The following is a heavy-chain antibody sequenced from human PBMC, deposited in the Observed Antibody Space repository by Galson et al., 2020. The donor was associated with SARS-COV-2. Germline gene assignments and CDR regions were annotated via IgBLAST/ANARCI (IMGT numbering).Heavy chain of an antibody. V-gene: IGHV1-2*02. J-gene: IGHJ6*04. Sequence: ASVKVSCKASGYTFTGYYMHWVRQAPGHGLEWMGWINPNSGGTNYAQKFRGRVTRTRDTSISTANMELTRLRSDDTAVYYCARVRITMLVWVIARRYGREVWGKGTTVTVSS. CDR3: ARVRITMLVWVIARRYGREV. CDR1: GYTFTGYY. CDR2: INPNSGGT. D-gene: IGHD3-22*01.